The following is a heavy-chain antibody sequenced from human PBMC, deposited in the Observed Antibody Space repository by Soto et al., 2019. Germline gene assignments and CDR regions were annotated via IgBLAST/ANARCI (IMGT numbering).Heavy chain of an antibody. CDR2: ISSSGSSK. V-gene: IGHV3-48*03. Sequence: GGSLRLSCAASGFIFNSYEMNWVRQAPGKGLEWVSYISSSGSSKYYADSVKGRFTISRDNAKKSLYLQMNGLRAEDTAVYYCARGNILDFWGRGNMVTVSS. D-gene: IGHD4-4*01. J-gene: IGHJ4*02. CDR1: GFIFNSYE. CDR3: ARGNILDF.